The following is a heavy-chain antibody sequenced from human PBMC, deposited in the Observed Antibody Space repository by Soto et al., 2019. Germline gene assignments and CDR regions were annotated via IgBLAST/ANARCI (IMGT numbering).Heavy chain of an antibody. Sequence: QVQLVQSGAEVKKPGASVKVSCKASGYTFTSYDISWVRQATGQGLEWMGWMNPNSGNTGYAQKFQGRVTMTRNTSISTAYMELSSLRSEHTAVYYCARGRGPYGSGSYYYYFDYWGQGTLVTVSS. CDR1: GYTFTSYD. V-gene: IGHV1-8*01. J-gene: IGHJ4*02. CDR3: ARGRGPYGSGSYYYYFDY. CDR2: MNPNSGNT. D-gene: IGHD3-10*01.